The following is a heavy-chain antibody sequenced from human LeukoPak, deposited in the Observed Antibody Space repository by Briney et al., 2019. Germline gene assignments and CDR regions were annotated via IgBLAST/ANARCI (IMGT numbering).Heavy chain of an antibody. Sequence: GRSLRLSCAASGFTFRRYAMHWVRQAPGKGLEWVAVISYDGSNKYYADSVKGRFTISRDNSKNTLYLQMNSLRAEDTAVYYCARDVTYYYDSSGYYSPHFDYWGQGTLVTVSS. D-gene: IGHD3-22*01. CDR2: ISYDGSNK. V-gene: IGHV3-30*04. CDR1: GFTFRRYA. CDR3: ARDVTYYYDSSGYYSPHFDY. J-gene: IGHJ4*02.